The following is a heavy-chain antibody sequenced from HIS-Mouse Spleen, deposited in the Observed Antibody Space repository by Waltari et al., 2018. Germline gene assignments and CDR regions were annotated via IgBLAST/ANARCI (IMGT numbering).Heavy chain of an antibody. Sequence: QVQLQDSAPGLVKPSETLSLTCTVSGYPIRSVYYLGWSRQPPGKGLEWIGSIYHSGSTYNNPSLKSRVTISVDTSKTQFSLKLSSVTAADTAVYYCARDSWAYAIEYFQHWGQGTLVTVSS. J-gene: IGHJ1*01. D-gene: IGHD2-8*01. CDR2: IYHSGST. CDR3: ARDSWAYAIEYFQH. CDR1: GYPIRSVYY. V-gene: IGHV4-38-2*02.